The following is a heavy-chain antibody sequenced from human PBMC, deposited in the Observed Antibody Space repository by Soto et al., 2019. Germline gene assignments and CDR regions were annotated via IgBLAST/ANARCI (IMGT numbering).Heavy chain of an antibody. CDR2: IYYSGST. CDR1: GGSISSSSYY. Sequence: QLQLQESGPGLVKPSETLSLTCTVYGGSISSSSYYWGWFRKPPGKGLEWIGSIYYSGSTYYNPSLKSRVTISVDTSKNQFSLKLSSVTAADTAVYYCARHSVTTVVDYWGQGTLVTVSS. D-gene: IGHD4-17*01. J-gene: IGHJ4*02. CDR3: ARHSVTTVVDY. V-gene: IGHV4-39*01.